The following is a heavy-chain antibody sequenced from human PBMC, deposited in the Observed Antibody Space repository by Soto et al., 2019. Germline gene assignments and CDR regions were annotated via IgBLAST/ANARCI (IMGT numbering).Heavy chain of an antibody. D-gene: IGHD6-13*01. CDR2: IYYSGST. J-gene: IGHJ5*02. Sequence: KASETLSLTCTVSGGSISSYYWSWIRQPPGKGLEWIGYIYYSGSTNYNPSLKSRVTISVDTSKNQFSLKLSSVTAADTAVYYCARGGVEQQLDLSNWFDPWGQGTLVTVSS. V-gene: IGHV4-59*01. CDR3: ARGGVEQQLDLSNWFDP. CDR1: GGSISSYY.